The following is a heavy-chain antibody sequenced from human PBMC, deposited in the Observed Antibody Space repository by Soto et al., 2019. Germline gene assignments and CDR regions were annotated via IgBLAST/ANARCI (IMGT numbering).Heavy chain of an antibody. J-gene: IGHJ4*02. CDR2: IYYSGST. V-gene: IGHV4-59*01. D-gene: IGHD6-13*01. CDR3: ARVRVAAAGLDY. CDR1: GGSISSNC. Sequence: QVQLQESGPGLVKPSETLSLTCTVSGGSISSNCWSWIRQSPGKGLEWIGYIYYSGSTNYNPSLKSRVTISVDTSKNQFSLKLSSVTAADTAVYYCARVRVAAAGLDYWGQGTLVTVSS.